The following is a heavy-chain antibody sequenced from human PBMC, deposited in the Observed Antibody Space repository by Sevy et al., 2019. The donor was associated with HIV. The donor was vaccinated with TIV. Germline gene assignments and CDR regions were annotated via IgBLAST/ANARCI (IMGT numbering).Heavy chain of an antibody. J-gene: IGHJ6*03. Sequence: GGSLRLSCTASGFTFSSYDIHWVRQAPGKGLEWVAGISYDGRSKHYADSVKGRFTISRDNAKSTLYLQMVSLRVEDTSVCYCAAFVFTCGGGPYEYHYFMDVWGKGTTVTVSS. D-gene: IGHD3-16*01. V-gene: IGHV3-30*03. CDR1: GFTFSSYD. CDR2: ISYDGRSK. CDR3: AAFVFTCGGGPYEYHYFMDV.